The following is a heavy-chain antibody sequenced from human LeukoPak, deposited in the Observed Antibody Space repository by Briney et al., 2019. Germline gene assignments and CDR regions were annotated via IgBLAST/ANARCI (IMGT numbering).Heavy chain of an antibody. CDR3: AKGCDTNCFSSFDY. Sequence: GGSLRLSCAASGFTFSSYAMSWVRQAPGKGLEWVSGITGSGRNTYSPYSVKGRFSISRENSKNMLYLHMNSLRAEDTAVYYCAKGCDTNCFSSFDYWGQGTLVTV. J-gene: IGHJ4*02. V-gene: IGHV3-23*01. CDR2: ITGSGRNT. CDR1: GFTFSSYA. D-gene: IGHD2-21*01.